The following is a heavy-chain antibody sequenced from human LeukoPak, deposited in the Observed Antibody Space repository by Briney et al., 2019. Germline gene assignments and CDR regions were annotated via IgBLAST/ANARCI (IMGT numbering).Heavy chain of an antibody. CDR2: IRAYNGNT. Sequence: ASVKVSCKASGYTFTSYGISWVRQAAGQRLEWMGWIRAYNGNTNYAQKLQGRVTMTTDTSTSTAYMELRSLRSDDTAVYYCARAGGYCSGGSCWSNWFDPWGQGTLVTVSS. CDR3: ARAGGYCSGGSCWSNWFDP. J-gene: IGHJ5*02. D-gene: IGHD2-15*01. V-gene: IGHV1-18*01. CDR1: GYTFTSYG.